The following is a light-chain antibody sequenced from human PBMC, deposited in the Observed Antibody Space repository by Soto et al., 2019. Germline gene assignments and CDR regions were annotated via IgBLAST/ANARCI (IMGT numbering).Light chain of an antibody. V-gene: IGLV2-14*03. CDR3: SSYNSHNRVV. CDR2: GVS. Sequence: QSALTQPASVSGSLGQSITISCTGTSSDVGAYKYVSWYQQHPGKAPKLMIYGVSNRPSGVSNRFSGSKSGNTASLTISGLQAEDEADYYSSSYNSHNRVVFGTGTKLTDL. J-gene: IGLJ1*01. CDR1: SSDVGAYKY.